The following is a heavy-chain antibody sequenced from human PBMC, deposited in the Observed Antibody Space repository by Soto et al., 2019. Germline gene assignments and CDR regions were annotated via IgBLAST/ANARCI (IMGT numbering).Heavy chain of an antibody. V-gene: IGHV1-24*01. J-gene: IGHJ4*02. CDR3: WAVVIVPDAIVPYQFDY. CDR2: FDPEDDEM. CDR1: GHTLAGLS. D-gene: IGHD2-2*02. Sequence: ASVKVSCKVSGHTLAGLSIQWVRQAPGKGLEWMGGFDPEDDEMIYAQKFQGRVAMTEDTSTNTASMDLTSLRSEDTAVYYCWAVVIVPDAIVPYQFDYWGQGTLVTVSS.